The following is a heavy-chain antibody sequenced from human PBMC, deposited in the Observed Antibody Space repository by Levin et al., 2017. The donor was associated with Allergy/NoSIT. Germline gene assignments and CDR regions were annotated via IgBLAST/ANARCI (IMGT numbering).Heavy chain of an antibody. D-gene: IGHD3-3*01. V-gene: IGHV4-59*12. CDR1: GGPIRNYY. J-gene: IGHJ4*02. Sequence: PSETLSLTCTVSGGPIRNYYWSWIRQPPGKGLEWIGYIYYSGSTNYNPSLKSRVTISVDTSKNQFSLKLNSVTAADTAVYYCAGSGRFGKTHFDYWGQGTLVTVSS. CDR2: IYYSGST. CDR3: AGSGRFGKTHFDY.